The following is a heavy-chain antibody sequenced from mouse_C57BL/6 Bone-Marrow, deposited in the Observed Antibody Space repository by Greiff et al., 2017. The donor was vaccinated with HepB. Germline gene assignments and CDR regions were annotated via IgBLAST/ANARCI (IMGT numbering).Heavy chain of an antibody. J-gene: IGHJ2*01. CDR3: ARGLTGRNYYFDH. D-gene: IGHD4-1*01. CDR1: GYTFTNYW. CDR2: IYPGGGYT. V-gene: IGHV1-63*01. Sequence: VQLQQSGAELVRPGTSVKMSCKASGYTFTNYWIGWAKQRPGHGLEWIGDIYPGGGYTNYNEKFKGKATLTADKSYSTAYMQFSSLASEDSAISYCARGLTGRNYYFDHWAQGTTLTVSS.